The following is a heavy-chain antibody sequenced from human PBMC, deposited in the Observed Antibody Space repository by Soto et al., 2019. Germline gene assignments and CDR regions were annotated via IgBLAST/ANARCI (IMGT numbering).Heavy chain of an antibody. V-gene: IGHV4-59*01. CDR3: ALRSMAVVPEY. CDR1: GDSISSYY. J-gene: IGHJ4*02. Sequence: QVQLQESGPGLVKPSETLSLTCAVSGDSISSYYCMWIRQPPGKGLESIGYLYYGRRANHNPSLNRRVTLSVDTSTNQCSLTLISMTAADTAVYYCALRSMAVVPEYWGQGTLVTVS. CDR2: LYYGRRA. D-gene: IGHD3-22*01.